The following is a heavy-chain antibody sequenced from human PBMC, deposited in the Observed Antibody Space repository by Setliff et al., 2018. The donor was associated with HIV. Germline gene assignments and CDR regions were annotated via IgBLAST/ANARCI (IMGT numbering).Heavy chain of an antibody. CDR3: ARSRESSGYYRDYYYYLDV. D-gene: IGHD6-19*01. CDR2: INHSGDA. CDR1: GGSFSSYY. V-gene: IGHV4-34*01. Sequence: SETLSLTCAVYGGSFSSYYWSWIRQPPGKGLEWIGDINHSGDANYNPSLKSRVTMSVDTSKNHFSLKLSSVTAADTAVYYCARSRESSGYYRDYYYYLDVWGKGTTVTVS. J-gene: IGHJ6*03.